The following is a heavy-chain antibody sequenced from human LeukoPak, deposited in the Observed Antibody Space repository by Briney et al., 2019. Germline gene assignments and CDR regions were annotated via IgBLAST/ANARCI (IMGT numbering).Heavy chain of an antibody. Sequence: GGSLRLSCAASGFTFDDYGMGWVRQAPGKGLEWVSGINWNGGSTGYADSVKGRFTISRDNAKNSLYLQMNSLRAEDTALYYCARRERYSSSSGVDYWGQGTLVTVSS. V-gene: IGHV3-20*04. CDR1: GFTFDDYG. CDR2: INWNGGST. CDR3: ARRERYSSSSGVDY. J-gene: IGHJ4*02. D-gene: IGHD6-6*01.